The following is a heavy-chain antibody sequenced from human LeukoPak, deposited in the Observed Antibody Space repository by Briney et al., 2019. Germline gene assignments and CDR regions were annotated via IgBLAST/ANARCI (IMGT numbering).Heavy chain of an antibody. CDR1: GFTFSSYA. CDR3: ARGSQELVVFDY. J-gene: IGHJ4*02. V-gene: IGHV3-30-3*01. Sequence: GGSLRLSCAASGFTFSSYAMHWVRQAPGKGLEWVAVISYDGSNKYYADSVKGRFTIFRDNSKNTLYLQMNSLRAEDTAVYYCARGSQELVVFDYWGQGTLVTVSS. CDR2: ISYDGSNK. D-gene: IGHD6-13*01.